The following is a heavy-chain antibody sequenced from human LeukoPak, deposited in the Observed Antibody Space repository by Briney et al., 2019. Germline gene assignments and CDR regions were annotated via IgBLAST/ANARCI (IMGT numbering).Heavy chain of an antibody. CDR2: ISNSGRYI. CDR3: ARASIRDGPYYFDY. J-gene: IGHJ4*02. CDR1: GFTFSSFG. V-gene: IGHV3-21*01. D-gene: IGHD2-8*01. Sequence: GGSLRLSCAASGFTFSSFGMNWVRQAPGKGLEWVSSISNSGRYIYYADSVKGRFSISRDNAKNSLFLQMNSLRAEDTGVYYCARASIRDGPYYFDYWGQGTLVTVSS.